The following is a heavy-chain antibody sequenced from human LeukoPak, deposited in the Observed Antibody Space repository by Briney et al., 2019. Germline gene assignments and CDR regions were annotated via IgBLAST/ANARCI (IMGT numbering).Heavy chain of an antibody. D-gene: IGHD6-13*01. CDR2: IKQDGSEK. CDR3: ASLGSSWYGYYFDY. V-gene: IGHV3-7*03. CDR1: GFTFSSYW. Sequence: HPGGSLRLSCAASGFTFSSYWMSWVRQAPGKGLEWVANIKQDGSEKYYVDSVKGRFTISRDNAKNSLYLQMNSLRAEDTAVCYCASLGSSWYGYYFDYWGQGTLVTVSS. J-gene: IGHJ4*02.